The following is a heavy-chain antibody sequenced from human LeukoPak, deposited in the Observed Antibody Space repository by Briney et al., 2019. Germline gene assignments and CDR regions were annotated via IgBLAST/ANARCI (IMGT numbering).Heavy chain of an antibody. V-gene: IGHV3-66*01. Sequence: GGSLRLSCAASAFNVRTSYMTWVRQAPGKGLQWVSVIYPDGSTYYSESVKGRFTISRDNAKNSVYLQMDSLRGEDTAVYYCARGPTNGQAFDYWGQGTLVSVSS. CDR1: AFNVRTSY. J-gene: IGHJ4*02. CDR2: IYPDGST. D-gene: IGHD2-8*01. CDR3: ARGPTNGQAFDY.